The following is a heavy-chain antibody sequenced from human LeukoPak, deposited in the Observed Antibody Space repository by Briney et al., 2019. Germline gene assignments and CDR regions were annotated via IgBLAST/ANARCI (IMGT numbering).Heavy chain of an antibody. Sequence: ASVKVACKTSGYRYTSCDFNWVRQAPGQGLEWIGWVNAKTGNARYAQKFQGRVNMTKVTSRDTVSMELSGLTAEDTAVYYCARVGRGGGFRDILTGYWGSRANYGMDVWGQGTTVTVSS. J-gene: IGHJ6*02. CDR3: ARVGRGGGFRDILTGYWGSRANYGMDV. D-gene: IGHD3-9*01. V-gene: IGHV1-8*01. CDR1: GYRYTSCD. CDR2: VNAKTGNA.